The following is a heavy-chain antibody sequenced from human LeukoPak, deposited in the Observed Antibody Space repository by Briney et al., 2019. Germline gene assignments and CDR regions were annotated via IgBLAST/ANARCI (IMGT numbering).Heavy chain of an antibody. CDR1: GGSISSRDYY. CDR3: ARHHYGSGTYYIDY. Sequence: SETLSLTCTVSGGSISSRDYYWAWIRQPPGKRLEWIGSIYYSGTTHYNLPLKSRVTISVDTSKNQFSLKMSSVTAADTAVYYCARHHYGSGTYYIDYWGQGTLVTVSS. CDR2: IYYSGTT. D-gene: IGHD3-10*01. J-gene: IGHJ4*02. V-gene: IGHV4-39*01.